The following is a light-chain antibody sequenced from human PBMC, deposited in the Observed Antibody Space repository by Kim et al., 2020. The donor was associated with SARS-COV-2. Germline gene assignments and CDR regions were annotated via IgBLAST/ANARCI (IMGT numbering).Light chain of an antibody. CDR2: STN. V-gene: IGLV8-61*01. Sequence: GTVTLTCGLSAGSVSASNYPSWYQQTPGQAPRTLIYSTNTRSSGVPDRFSGSILGNKAALTITGAQADDECDYYCVLYMGSGISVFGGGTQLTVL. CDR3: VLYMGSGISV. CDR1: AGSVSASNY. J-gene: IGLJ7*01.